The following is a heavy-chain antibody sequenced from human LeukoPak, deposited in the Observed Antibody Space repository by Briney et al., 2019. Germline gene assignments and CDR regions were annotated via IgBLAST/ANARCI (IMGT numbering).Heavy chain of an antibody. CDR2: IKQDGSEK. Sequence: QAGGSLRLSCATSGFTFSSYWMSWVRQAPGKGLEWVANIKQDGSEKYYVDSVKGRFTISRDNAKNSLYLQMNSLRAEDTAVYYCGRPSNYGDYVPPDYWGQGTLVTVSS. J-gene: IGHJ4*02. CDR1: GFTFSSYW. V-gene: IGHV3-7*01. CDR3: GRPSNYGDYVPPDY. D-gene: IGHD4-17*01.